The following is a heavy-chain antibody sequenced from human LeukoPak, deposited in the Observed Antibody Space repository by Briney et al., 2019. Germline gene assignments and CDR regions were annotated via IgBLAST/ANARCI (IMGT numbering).Heavy chain of an antibody. J-gene: IGHJ4*02. D-gene: IGHD3-22*01. CDR3: AKRGVVIRVILVGFHKEAYYFDS. V-gene: IGHV3-23*01. Sequence: GGSLRLSCAVSGITLSYYGMTWVRQAPGKGLEWVAGISDTGGRTSYADSVKGRFTISRDNPKNTLYLQMNSLRAEDTAVYFCAKRGVVIRVILVGFHKEAYYFDSWGQGALVTVSS. CDR2: ISDTGGRT. CDR1: GITLSYYG.